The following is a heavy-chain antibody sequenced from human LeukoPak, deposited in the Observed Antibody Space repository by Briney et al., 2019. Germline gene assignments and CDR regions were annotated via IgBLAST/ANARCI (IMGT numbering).Heavy chain of an antibody. CDR3: AKSRGYDYSNFDY. CDR2: IRYDGSNK. CDR1: GFTFSSYG. J-gene: IGHJ4*02. Sequence: GGSLRLSCAASGFTFSSYGMHWVRQAPGKGLEWVAFIRYDGSNKYYADSVKGRFTISRDNSKNTLYLQMNSLRAEDTAVYYCAKSRGYDYSNFDYWGGGTLVTVSS. V-gene: IGHV3-30*02. D-gene: IGHD5-12*01.